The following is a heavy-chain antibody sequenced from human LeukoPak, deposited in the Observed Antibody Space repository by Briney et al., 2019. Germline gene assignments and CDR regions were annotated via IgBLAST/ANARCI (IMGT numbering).Heavy chain of an antibody. CDR2: ISWDGGST. CDR1: GFTFDDYA. D-gene: IGHD3-22*01. J-gene: IGHJ4*02. Sequence: PGGSLRLSCAASGFTFDDYAMHWVRQAPGKGLEWVSLISWDGGSTYYADSVKGRFTIPRDNSKNSLYLQMNSLRAEDTALYYCAKDRGDSSGPEGYWGQGTLVTVSS. V-gene: IGHV3-43D*03. CDR3: AKDRGDSSGPEGY.